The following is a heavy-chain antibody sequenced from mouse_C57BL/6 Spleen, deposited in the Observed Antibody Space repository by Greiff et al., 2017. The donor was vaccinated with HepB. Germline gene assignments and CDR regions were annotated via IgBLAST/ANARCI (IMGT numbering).Heavy chain of an antibody. CDR3: ASRRELAYYFDY. V-gene: IGHV1-19*01. D-gene: IGHD4-1*01. CDR1: GYTFTDYY. CDR2: INPYNGGT. Sequence: EVQLQQSGPVLVKPGASVKMSCKASGYTFTDYYMNWVKQSHGKSLEWIGVINPYNGGTSYNQKFKGKATLTVDKSSSTAYMELNSLTSEDSAVYYCASRRELAYYFDYWGQGTTLTVSS. J-gene: IGHJ2*01.